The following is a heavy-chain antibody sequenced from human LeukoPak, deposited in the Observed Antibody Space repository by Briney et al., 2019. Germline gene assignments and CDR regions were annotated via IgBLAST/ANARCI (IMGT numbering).Heavy chain of an antibody. D-gene: IGHD6-13*01. CDR1: GGSISSSSYY. J-gene: IGHJ4*02. CDR2: IYYSGST. Sequence: MPSETLSLTCTVSGGSISSSSYYWGWIRRPPGRGLEWIGIIYYSGSTYYNPYLESRVTISVDTSKNQFSLKLPSVTAADTAVYYCARHGDSSSWYGYYFDYWGQGTLVTVSS. V-gene: IGHV4-39*01. CDR3: ARHGDSSSWYGYYFDY.